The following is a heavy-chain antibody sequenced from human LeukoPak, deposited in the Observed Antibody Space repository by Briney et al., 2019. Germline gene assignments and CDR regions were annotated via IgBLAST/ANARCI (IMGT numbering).Heavy chain of an antibody. CDR2: IIPIFGTA. CDR3: ARSDYDYVWGSYRHIDY. Sequence: ASVKVSCKASGGTLSSYAISWVRQAPGQGLEWMGGIIPIFGTANCAQKFQGRVTITADESTSTAYMELSSLRSEDTAVYYCARSDYDYVWGSYRHIDYWGQGTLVTVSS. CDR1: GGTLSSYA. V-gene: IGHV1-69*13. D-gene: IGHD3-16*02. J-gene: IGHJ4*02.